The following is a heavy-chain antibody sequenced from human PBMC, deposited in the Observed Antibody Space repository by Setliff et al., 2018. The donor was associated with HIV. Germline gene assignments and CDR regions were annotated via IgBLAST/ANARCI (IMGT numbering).Heavy chain of an antibody. V-gene: IGHV1-18*01. D-gene: IGHD3-22*01. Sequence: ASVKVSCKASGYTFTTYGFNWVRQAPGQGLEWMGWISASSDNTNYAQKFQGRVTLTTDTSTNTAYMELNRLRSDDTAVYFCARVTVELYHDDARGFDPWGQGTLVTVSS. CDR2: ISASSDNT. CDR3: ARVTVELYHDDARGFDP. CDR1: GYTFTTYG. J-gene: IGHJ5*02.